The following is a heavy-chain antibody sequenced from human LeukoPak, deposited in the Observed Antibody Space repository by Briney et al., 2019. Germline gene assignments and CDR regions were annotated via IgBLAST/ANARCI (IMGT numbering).Heavy chain of an antibody. CDR3: ARRNVRSIAAAPMDV. Sequence: SETLSLTCTVSGGSISSYYWSWIRQPPGKGLEWIGYIYYSGSTNYNPSLKSRVTISVDTSKNQFSLKLSSVTAADTAVYYCARRNVRSIAAAPMDVWGQGTTVTVSS. J-gene: IGHJ6*02. CDR2: IYYSGST. D-gene: IGHD6-13*01. V-gene: IGHV4-59*08. CDR1: GGSISSYY.